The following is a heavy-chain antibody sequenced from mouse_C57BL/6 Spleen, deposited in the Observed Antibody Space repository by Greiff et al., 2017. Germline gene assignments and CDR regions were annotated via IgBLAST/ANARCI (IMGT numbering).Heavy chain of an antibody. CDR1: GFTFSDYY. Sequence: EVKLVESEGGLVQPGSSMKLSCTASGFTFSDYYMAWVRQVPEKGLEWVANINYDGSSTYYLASLKSRFIISRDNAKNILYLQMSSLKSEDTATYYCARDRGGYYWYFDVWGTGTTVTVSS. J-gene: IGHJ1*03. D-gene: IGHD1-1*02. CDR3: ARDRGGYYWYFDV. V-gene: IGHV5-16*01. CDR2: INYDGSST.